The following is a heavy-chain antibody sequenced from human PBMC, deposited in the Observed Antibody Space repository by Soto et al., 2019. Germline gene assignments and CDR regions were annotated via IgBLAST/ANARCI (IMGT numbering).Heavy chain of an antibody. CDR2: ISSSSSTI. CDR3: ARDKDIYYYYGMDV. D-gene: IGHD2-15*01. Sequence: EVQLVESGGGLVQPGRSLRLSCAASGLTFSSYSMKWVRQAPGKGLEWVSYISSSSSTIYYADSVKGRFTISRDNAKNSLYLQMNSLRDEDTAVYYCARDKDIYYYYGMDVWGQGTTVTVSS. V-gene: IGHV3-48*02. J-gene: IGHJ6*02. CDR1: GLTFSSYS.